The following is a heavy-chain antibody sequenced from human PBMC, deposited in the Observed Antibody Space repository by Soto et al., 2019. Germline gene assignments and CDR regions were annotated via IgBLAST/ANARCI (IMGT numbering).Heavy chain of an antibody. V-gene: IGHV2-5*02. CDR3: ARSTAGTHTFDY. CDR2: IYWDDDK. D-gene: IGHD1-1*01. Sequence: SGPTLVNPTQTLTLTCTFSGFSLSTHGVGVGWIRQPPGKALEWLALIYWDDDKRYSPSLKSRVTITKDTSSNQVVLTMTNMGPVDTATYYCARSTAGTHTFDYWGQGTLVTVSS. CDR1: GFSLSTHGVG. J-gene: IGHJ4*02.